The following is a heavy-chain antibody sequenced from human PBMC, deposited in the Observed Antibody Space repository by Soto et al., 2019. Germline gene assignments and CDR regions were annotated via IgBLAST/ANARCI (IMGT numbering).Heavy chain of an antibody. CDR1: GGTFSSYT. J-gene: IGHJ1*01. V-gene: IGHV1-69*08. D-gene: IGHD4-17*01. CDR3: AREHGDYGAQHFLH. CDR2: IIPILGIA. Sequence: QVHLVQSGAEVKKPGSSVNVSCETSGGTFSSYTISWVRQAPGQGLEWMGRIIPILGIANYAQKFQCRVTITPDKSTSTAYMELSSLRSEDTAVYYCAREHGDYGAQHFLHSAPGTLVTVSS.